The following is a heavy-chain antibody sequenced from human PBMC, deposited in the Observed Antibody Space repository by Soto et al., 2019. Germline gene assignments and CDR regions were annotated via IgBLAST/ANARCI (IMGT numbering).Heavy chain of an antibody. V-gene: IGHV3-7*01. CDR3: ARGRSDDYFVY. D-gene: IGHD2-15*01. J-gene: IGHJ4*02. CDR1: GFIFSGYY. CDR2: IKQDGSEK. Sequence: EVQLVESGGGLVQPGASLRLSCAASGFIFSGYYMTWVRQSPGRGLEWVGNIKQDGSEKHYVDSLKGRFSISRDNAKKSLYLQMNSLRVEDTAVYYCARGRSDDYFVYWGQGTLVTVSS.